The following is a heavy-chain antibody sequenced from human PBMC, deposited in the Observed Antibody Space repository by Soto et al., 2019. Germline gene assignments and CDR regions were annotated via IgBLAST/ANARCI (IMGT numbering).Heavy chain of an antibody. CDR2: ISAYNGNT. J-gene: IGHJ6*02. D-gene: IGHD6-13*01. CDR1: GYTFTSYG. CDR3: ARSDTAYSSSWTPAYYGMDV. V-gene: IGHV1-18*04. Sequence: QVQLVQSGAEVKKPGASVKVSCKASGYTFTSYGISWVRQAPGQGLEWMGWISAYNGNTNYAQKLQGRVTMTTDTTTRTAYMELRSLRSDDTAVYYCARSDTAYSSSWTPAYYGMDVWGQGTTVTVSS.